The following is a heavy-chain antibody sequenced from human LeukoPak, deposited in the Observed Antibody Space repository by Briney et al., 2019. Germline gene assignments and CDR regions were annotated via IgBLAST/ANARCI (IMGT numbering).Heavy chain of an antibody. CDR1: GGSFSGYY. CDR2: INHSGST. J-gene: IGHJ4*02. Sequence: SETLSLTCAVYGGSFSGYYWSWIRQPPGKGLEWIGEINHSGSTNYNPSLKSRVTISVDTSKNQFSLKLSSVTAADTAVYYCARVPKYYYDGSGYYPRDYWGQGTLVTVSS. V-gene: IGHV4-34*01. D-gene: IGHD3-22*01. CDR3: ARVPKYYYDGSGYYPRDY.